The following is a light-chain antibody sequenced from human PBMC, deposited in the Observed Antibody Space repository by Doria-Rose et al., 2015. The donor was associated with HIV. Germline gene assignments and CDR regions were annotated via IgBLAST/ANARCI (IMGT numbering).Light chain of an antibody. CDR2: WAS. V-gene: IGKV4-1*01. CDR1: QSLLYTSKNY. Sequence: IRVTQSPESLGMSLGERATLNCKSNQSLLYTSKNYLAWYQQKPGQPPKLLIYWASTRQSGVPARFSGSGSGTDFTLTISSLEAEDVAVYYCQQYYDTPSFGPGTTVDIE. CDR3: QQYYDTPS. J-gene: IGKJ3*01.